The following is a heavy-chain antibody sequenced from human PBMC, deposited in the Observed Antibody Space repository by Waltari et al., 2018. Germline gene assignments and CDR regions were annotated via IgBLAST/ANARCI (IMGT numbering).Heavy chain of an antibody. V-gene: IGHV4-39*01. CDR3: ARLYSGYWGVY. CDR2: IYYSGST. D-gene: IGHD5-12*01. J-gene: IGHJ4*02. Sequence: LQLQESGPGLVKPSETLSLTCTVSGGSISSSSYYWGWIRQPPGKGLGWIGSIYYSGSTYYNPFLKSRVTISVDTSKNQFSLKLSSVTAADTAVYYCARLYSGYWGVYWGQGTLVTVSS. CDR1: GGSISSSSYY.